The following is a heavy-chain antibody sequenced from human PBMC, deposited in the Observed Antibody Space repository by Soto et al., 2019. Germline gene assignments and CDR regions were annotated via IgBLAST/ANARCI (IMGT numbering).Heavy chain of an antibody. D-gene: IGHD3-22*01. CDR2: IKSKTDGGTT. J-gene: IGHJ4*02. CDR1: GFTFSNAW. V-gene: IGHV3-15*07. Sequence: GGSLRLSCAASGFTFSNAWMNWVRQAPGKGLEWVGRIKSKTDGGTTDYAAPVKGRFTISRDDSKNTLYLQMNSLKTEDTAVYYCTSQAGYYYDSSGYLPFDYWGQGTLVTVSS. CDR3: TSQAGYYYDSSGYLPFDY.